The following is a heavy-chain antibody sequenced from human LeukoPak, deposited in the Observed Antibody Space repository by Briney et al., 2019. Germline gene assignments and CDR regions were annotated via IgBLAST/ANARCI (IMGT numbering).Heavy chain of an antibody. J-gene: IGHJ6*03. CDR1: GIPFSSYG. CDR2: IIITGGTT. Sequence: GGPLRLPCPASGIPFSSYGISGARKAPGKGLEGVSSIIITGGTTYNAAPVKGRFTISRDNSKNTLYLQMNSLRAEDTAIYYCAKNGDRGAYCTGGTCYPYFYYYMDVWGKGTTVTI. D-gene: IGHD2-15*01. CDR3: AKNGDRGAYCTGGTCYPYFYYYMDV. V-gene: IGHV3-23*01.